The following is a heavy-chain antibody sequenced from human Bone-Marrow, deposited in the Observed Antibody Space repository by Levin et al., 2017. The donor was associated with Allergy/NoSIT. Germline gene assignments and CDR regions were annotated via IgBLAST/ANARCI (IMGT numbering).Heavy chain of an antibody. D-gene: IGHD2-2*01. Sequence: GGSLRLSCVASGFTFSSYSMNWVRQAPGKGLEWVSSISSSSSYIYYADSVKGRFTISRDNAKNSLYLQMNSLRAEDTAVYYCARDIVVVPAAIGVVYYYMDVWGKGTTVTVSS. CDR2: ISSSSSYI. J-gene: IGHJ6*03. V-gene: IGHV3-21*01. CDR1: GFTFSSYS. CDR3: ARDIVVVPAAIGVVYYYMDV.